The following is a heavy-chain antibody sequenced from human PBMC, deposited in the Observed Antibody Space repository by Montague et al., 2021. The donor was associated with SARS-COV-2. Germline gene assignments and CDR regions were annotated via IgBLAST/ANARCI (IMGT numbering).Heavy chain of an antibody. D-gene: IGHD3-22*01. Sequence: SETLSLTCSVSGVSISGGSYYWSWVRQPPGKGLEWIGYAYHTGSTNYNPSLKSRVTLSIDTSKNQFSLNLTSVTAADTAVYYCVREKYYFDDSGSKWGQGTLVTV. J-gene: IGHJ4*02. V-gene: IGHV4-61*01. CDR3: VREKYYFDDSGSK. CDR1: GVSISGGSYY. CDR2: AYHTGST.